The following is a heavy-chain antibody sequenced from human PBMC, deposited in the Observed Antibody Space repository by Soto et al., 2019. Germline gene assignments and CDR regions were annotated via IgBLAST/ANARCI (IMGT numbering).Heavy chain of an antibody. CDR3: ARRWGVM. Sequence: SETLSLTCAVYGGSFSGYYWSWIRQPPGKGLEWVGEINHSGSTNYNPYLKRRVTISADTSKKQCSLNMSSVIAADTAVYYCARRWGVMWGQGTLVTVSS. V-gene: IGHV4-34*01. J-gene: IGHJ4*02. D-gene: IGHD3-16*01. CDR2: INHSGST. CDR1: GGSFSGYY.